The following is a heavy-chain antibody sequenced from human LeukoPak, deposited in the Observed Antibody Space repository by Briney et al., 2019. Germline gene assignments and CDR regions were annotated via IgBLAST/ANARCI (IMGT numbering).Heavy chain of an antibody. J-gene: IGHJ4*02. CDR3: ARVMATPSHLDY. V-gene: IGHV3-21*01. Sequence: VGSLRLSCAASRFTFSSYSMNWVRQAPGKGLGWVSSISSSSSYIYYADSVKGRFTISRDNAKNSLYLQMNSLRAEDTAVYYCARVMATPSHLDYWGQGTLVTVSS. CDR1: RFTFSSYS. CDR2: ISSSSSYI. D-gene: IGHD5-24*01.